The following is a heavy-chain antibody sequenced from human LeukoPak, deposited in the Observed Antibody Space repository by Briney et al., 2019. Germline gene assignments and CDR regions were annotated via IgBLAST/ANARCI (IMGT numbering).Heavy chain of an antibody. CDR3: ARVDSSGWYLDDAFDV. Sequence: GRSLRLSCAASGFTFSSYGMHWVRQAPGKGLEWVSSISSSSSYIYYADSVKGRFTISRDNAKNSLYLQMNSLRAEDTAVYYCARVDSSGWYLDDAFDVWGQGTMVTVSS. D-gene: IGHD6-19*01. V-gene: IGHV3-21*01. CDR2: ISSSSSYI. CDR1: GFTFSSYG. J-gene: IGHJ3*01.